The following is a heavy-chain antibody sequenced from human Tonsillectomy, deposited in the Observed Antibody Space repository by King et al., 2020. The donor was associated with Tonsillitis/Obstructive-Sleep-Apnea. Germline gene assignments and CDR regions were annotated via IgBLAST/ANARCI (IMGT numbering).Heavy chain of an antibody. CDR1: GDSISSYY. Sequence: QLQESGPGLVKPSETLSLTCTVSGDSISSYYWSWIRQPPGNGLEWIGYIYYSGSTKYNPSLKSRVTISVDTSKNQFSLKLSSVTAADTAVYYCARQYNVYNWFDPWGQGTLVTVSS. V-gene: IGHV4-59*08. D-gene: IGHD1-14*01. J-gene: IGHJ5*02. CDR2: IYYSGST. CDR3: ARQYNVYNWFDP.